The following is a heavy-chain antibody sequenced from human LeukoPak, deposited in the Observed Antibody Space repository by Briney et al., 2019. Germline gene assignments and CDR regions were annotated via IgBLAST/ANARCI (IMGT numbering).Heavy chain of an antibody. J-gene: IGHJ3*02. Sequence: GGSLRLSCAASGFIFSLYNMKWVRQAPGKGLEWVSTISSSSSYINYADSVKGRFTISRDNAKNSLNLQMNSLRAEDTAVYYCAREAYNWNIDVFDIWGQGTLVTVSS. V-gene: IGHV3-21*01. CDR3: AREAYNWNIDVFDI. CDR2: ISSSSSYI. D-gene: IGHD1/OR15-1a*01. CDR1: GFIFSLYN.